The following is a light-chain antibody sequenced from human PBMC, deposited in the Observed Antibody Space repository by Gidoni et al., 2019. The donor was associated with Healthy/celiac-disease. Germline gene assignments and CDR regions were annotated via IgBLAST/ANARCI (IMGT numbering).Light chain of an antibody. CDR1: QSVSSN. CDR3: QQYNNWPPLT. V-gene: IGKV3-15*01. J-gene: IGKJ4*01. Sequence: EIVMTQSPATLSVSPGERATLSCRASQSVSSNLAWYQQKPYGASTRATGIPARFSGSGSGTEFTLTISILQSEDFAVYYCQQYNNWPPLTFGGGTKVEIK. CDR2: GAS.